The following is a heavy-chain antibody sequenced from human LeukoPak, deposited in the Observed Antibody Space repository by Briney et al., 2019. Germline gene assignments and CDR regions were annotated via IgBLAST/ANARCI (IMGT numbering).Heavy chain of an antibody. J-gene: IGHJ5*02. D-gene: IGHD6-13*01. CDR3: ARGRGAAAGANWFDP. CDR2: INPNSGGT. CDR1: GYTFTGYY. V-gene: IGHV1-2*02. Sequence: ASVKVSCKASGYTFTGYYMHWVRQAPGQGREWMGWINPNSGGTNYAQKFQGRVTMTRDTSISTAYMELSRLRSDDTAVYYCARGRGAAAGANWFDPWGQGTLVTVSS.